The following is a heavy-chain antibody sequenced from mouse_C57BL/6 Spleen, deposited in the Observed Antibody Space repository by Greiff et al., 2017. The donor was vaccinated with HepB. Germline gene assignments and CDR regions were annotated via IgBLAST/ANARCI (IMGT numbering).Heavy chain of an antibody. D-gene: IGHD2-1*01. V-gene: IGHV1-55*01. J-gene: IGHJ4*01. CDR2: VYPGSGST. Sequence: QVQLQQPGAELVKPGASVKMSCKASGYTFTSYWITWVKQRPGQGLEWIGDVYPGSGSTNYNEKFKSKATLTVDTSSSTAYMQLSSLTSEDSAVYYCRGNLDYYAMDYWGQGTSVTVSS. CDR1: GYTFTSYW. CDR3: RGNLDYYAMDY.